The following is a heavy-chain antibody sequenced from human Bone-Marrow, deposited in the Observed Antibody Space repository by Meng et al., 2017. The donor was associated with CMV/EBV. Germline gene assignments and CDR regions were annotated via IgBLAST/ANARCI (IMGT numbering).Heavy chain of an antibody. CDR1: GGSISSSNW. J-gene: IGHJ4*02. Sequence: GSLRLSCAVSGGSISSSNWWSWVRQPPGKGLEWIGEIYHSGSTNYNPSLKSRVTISVDKSKNQFSLKLSSVTAADTAVYYCAREWMHGDYYDSSGYSYWGQGTLVTVSS. V-gene: IGHV4-4*02. D-gene: IGHD3-22*01. CDR2: IYHSGST. CDR3: AREWMHGDYYDSSGYSY.